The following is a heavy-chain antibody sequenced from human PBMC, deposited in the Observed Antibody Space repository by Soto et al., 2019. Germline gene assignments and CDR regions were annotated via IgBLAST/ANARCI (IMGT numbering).Heavy chain of an antibody. Sequence: ASVKVSCKASGYTFTSYDINWVRQATGQGLEWMGWMNPNSGNTGYAQKFQGRVTMTRNTSISTAYMELSSLRSEDTAVYYCAREDMATVTPSNWFDPWGQGTLVTVSS. J-gene: IGHJ5*02. CDR1: GYTFTSYD. D-gene: IGHD4-4*01. CDR3: AREDMATVTPSNWFDP. CDR2: MNPNSGNT. V-gene: IGHV1-8*01.